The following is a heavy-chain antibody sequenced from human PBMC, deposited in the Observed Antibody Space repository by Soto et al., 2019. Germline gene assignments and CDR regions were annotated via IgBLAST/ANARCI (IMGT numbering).Heavy chain of an antibody. D-gene: IGHD1-7*01. V-gene: IGHV3-21*01. CDR2: ISSSSSYI. Sequence: GGSLRLSCAASGCTFSSYSMNWVRQAPGKGLEWVSSISSSSSYIYYADSVKGRFTISRDNAKNSLYLHMNSLRAEDTAVYYCARDQSNWNYNYFDYWGQGTLVTVSS. CDR3: ARDQSNWNYNYFDY. J-gene: IGHJ4*02. CDR1: GCTFSSYS.